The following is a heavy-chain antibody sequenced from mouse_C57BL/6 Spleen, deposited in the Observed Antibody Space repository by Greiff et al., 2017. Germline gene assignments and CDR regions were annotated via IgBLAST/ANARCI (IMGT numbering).Heavy chain of an antibody. CDR2: IDPSDSYT. CDR1: GYTFTSYW. J-gene: IGHJ2*01. CDR3: ARRAPTVGDY. V-gene: IGHV1-50*01. Sequence: QVQLQQPGAELVKPGASVKLSCKASGYTFTSYWMQWVKQRPGQGLEWIGEIDPSDSYTNYNQKFKGKATLTVDTSSSTAYMQLSSLTSEDSAVYYCARRAPTVGDYWGQGTTLTVSS. D-gene: IGHD1-1*01.